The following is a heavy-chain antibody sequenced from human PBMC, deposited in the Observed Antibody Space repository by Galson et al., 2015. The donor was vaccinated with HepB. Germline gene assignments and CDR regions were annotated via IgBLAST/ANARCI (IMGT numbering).Heavy chain of an antibody. V-gene: IGHV3-74*03. CDR2: ISSDGSTT. CDR3: ALWGGAGFDY. CDR1: GITFSKYW. D-gene: IGHD7-27*01. Sequence: SLRLSCAASGITFSKYWMHWVRHDPGKGLEWVSRISSDGSTTTYADFVKGRFTISRDNAKNTLYLQMNSLRGEGTAVYHCALWGGAGFDYWGQETLVTVSS. J-gene: IGHJ4*02.